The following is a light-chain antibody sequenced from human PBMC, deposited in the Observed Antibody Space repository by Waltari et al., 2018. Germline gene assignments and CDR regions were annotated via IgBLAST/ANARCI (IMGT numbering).Light chain of an antibody. V-gene: IGKV1-39*01. Sequence: DVQMTQSPSSLSASVGDRVTITCRTSQSISSYLNWYQQKPGKPPKLRIYAASSLQSGVPARFSGSGSGTAFTLTISSLQPEDFATYYCQQSSTTPFTFGPGTKVDI. CDR2: AAS. CDR1: QSISSY. CDR3: QQSSTTPFT. J-gene: IGKJ3*01.